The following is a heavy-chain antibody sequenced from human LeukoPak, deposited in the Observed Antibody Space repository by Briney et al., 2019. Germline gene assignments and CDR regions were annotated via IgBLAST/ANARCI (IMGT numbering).Heavy chain of an antibody. J-gene: IGHJ6*02. V-gene: IGHV3-23*01. D-gene: IGHD2/OR15-2a*01. Sequence: GGSLRLSCAASGFTFSSHAMSWVRQAPGMGLEWVAAISRSGTNTYYVDSVKGRFTISRDSSKNTLHLQMDSLRAEDTAVYYCVRDVSRRIGMDVWGQGTTVTVSS. CDR3: VRDVSRRIGMDV. CDR2: ISRSGTNT. CDR1: GFTFSSHA.